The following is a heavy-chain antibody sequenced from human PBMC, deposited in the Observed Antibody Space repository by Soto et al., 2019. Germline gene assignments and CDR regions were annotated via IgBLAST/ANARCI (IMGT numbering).Heavy chain of an antibody. CDR1: GGTFSSYT. D-gene: IGHD1-7*01. J-gene: IGHJ4*02. CDR2: IIPILGIA. Sequence: QVQLVQSGAEVKKPGSSVKVSCKASGGTFSSYTISWVRQAPGQGLEWMGRIIPILGIANYAQKLQGRVTITAEKSTSTAYMELSSLRSEDTAVYYCARDLGGNTWDYWGQGTLVTVSS. CDR3: ARDLGGNTWDY. V-gene: IGHV1-69*08.